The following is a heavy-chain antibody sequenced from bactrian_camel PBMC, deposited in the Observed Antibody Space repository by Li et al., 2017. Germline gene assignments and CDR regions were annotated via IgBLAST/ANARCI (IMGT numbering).Heavy chain of an antibody. D-gene: IGHD5*01. CDR3: AAGPGCGDTWSDVRRYDS. CDR1: GDNRPC. V-gene: IGHV3S63*01. J-gene: IGHJ4*01. CDR2: VSVGHGGA. Sequence: HVQLVESGGGSAYAGGSLRLSCVASGDNRPCMAWFRQAPEKEREGVASVSVGHGGARYVDSVKGRFSVSADRVKKTMDLQMSGLVPEDTAVYYCAAGPGCGDTWSDVRRYDSWGQGTQVTVS.